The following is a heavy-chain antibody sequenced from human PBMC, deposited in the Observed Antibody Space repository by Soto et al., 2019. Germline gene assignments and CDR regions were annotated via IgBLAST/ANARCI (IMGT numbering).Heavy chain of an antibody. Sequence: EGSLRLSCAASGFTFSTYWMSWVRQAPGKGLEWVSAISGSGGSTYYADSVKGRFTISRDNSKNTLYLQMNSLRAEDTAVYYCAKKKHGDYYYGMDVWGQGTTVTVSS. D-gene: IGHD4-17*01. CDR3: AKKKHGDYYYGMDV. CDR1: GFTFSTYW. V-gene: IGHV3-23*01. J-gene: IGHJ6*02. CDR2: ISGSGGST.